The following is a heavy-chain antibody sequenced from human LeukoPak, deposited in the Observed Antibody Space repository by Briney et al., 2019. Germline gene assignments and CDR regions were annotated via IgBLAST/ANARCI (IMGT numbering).Heavy chain of an antibody. CDR3: ARVGLPAVAGSKRFDY. CDR2: IIPIFDTA. J-gene: IGHJ4*02. Sequence: SVKVSCKASGGTFSSYAISWVRQAPGQGLEWMGGIIPIFDTANYAQKFQGRVTITADESTSTAYMELSSLRSEDTAVYYCARVGLPAVAGSKRFDYWGQGTLVTVSS. CDR1: GGTFSSYA. V-gene: IGHV1-69*01. D-gene: IGHD6-19*01.